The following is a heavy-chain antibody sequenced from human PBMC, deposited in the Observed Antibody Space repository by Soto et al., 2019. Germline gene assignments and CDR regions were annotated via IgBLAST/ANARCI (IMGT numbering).Heavy chain of an antibody. J-gene: IGHJ5*02. D-gene: IGHD3-3*01. CDR1: GGSMSSYY. V-gene: IGHV4-4*07. CDR2: VYSSGGT. CDR3: ARGQRFSDWFDP. Sequence: ATLSLTCTVSGGSMSSYYWTWIRQPAGKGLEWIGRVYSSGGTHYNPSLKSRVTISLDTSKNQFSLRLISVTDADTAVYYCARGQRFSDWFDPWGQGTLVTVSS.